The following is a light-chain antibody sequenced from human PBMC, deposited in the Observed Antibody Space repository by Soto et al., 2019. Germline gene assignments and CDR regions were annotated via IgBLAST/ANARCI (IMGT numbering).Light chain of an antibody. CDR2: KAS. CDR3: QQYNSYPWT. Sequence: DIQMTQSPSTLSASVGDRVTITCLASQSISSWLAWYQQKPGKAPKLLIYKASSLESGVPSRFSGSGSGTEFTLNISSLQPDDFATYYCQQYNSYPWTFGQGTKVEIK. V-gene: IGKV1-5*03. CDR1: QSISSW. J-gene: IGKJ1*01.